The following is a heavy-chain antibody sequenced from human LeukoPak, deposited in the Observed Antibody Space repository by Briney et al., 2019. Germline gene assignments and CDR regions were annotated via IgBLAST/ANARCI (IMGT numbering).Heavy chain of an antibody. Sequence: ASVKVSCKASGGTFSSYAISWVRQAPGQGLEWMGGINPIFGTANYAQKFQGRVTITTDESTSTAYMELSSLRSEDTAVYYCARARSTSPGYYYYYMDVWGKGTTVTVSS. D-gene: IGHD2-2*01. J-gene: IGHJ6*03. V-gene: IGHV1-69*05. CDR2: INPIFGTA. CDR1: GGTFSSYA. CDR3: ARARSTSPGYYYYYMDV.